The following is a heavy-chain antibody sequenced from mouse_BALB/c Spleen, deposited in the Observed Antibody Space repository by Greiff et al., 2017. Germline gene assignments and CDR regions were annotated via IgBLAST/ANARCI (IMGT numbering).Heavy chain of an antibody. CDR2: IDPETGGT. CDR3: TKDYGSSYEFAY. V-gene: IGHV1-15*01. CDR1: GYTFTDYE. Sequence: VKLMESGAELVRPGASVTLSCKASGYTFTDYEMHWVKQTPVHGLEWIGAIDPETGGTAYNQKFKGKATLTADKSSSTAYMELRSLTSEDSAVYYCTKDYGSSYEFAYWGQGTLVTVSA. D-gene: IGHD1-1*01. J-gene: IGHJ3*01.